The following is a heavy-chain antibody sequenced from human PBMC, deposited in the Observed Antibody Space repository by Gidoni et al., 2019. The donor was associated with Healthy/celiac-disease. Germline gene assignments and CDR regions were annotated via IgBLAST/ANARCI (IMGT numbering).Heavy chain of an antibody. D-gene: IGHD2-15*01. V-gene: IGHV1-24*01. CDR1: GDTLTELS. CDR2: FDPEDGET. Sequence: QVQLVQSGAEVKKPGASVKVSCKVSGDTLTELSMHWVRQAPGKGLEWMGGFDPEDGETIYAQKFQGRVTMTEDTSTDTVYMELSSLRSEDTAVYYCATDSSLAYCSGGSCYSDAFDIWGQGTMVTVSS. CDR3: ATDSSLAYCSGGSCYSDAFDI. J-gene: IGHJ3*02.